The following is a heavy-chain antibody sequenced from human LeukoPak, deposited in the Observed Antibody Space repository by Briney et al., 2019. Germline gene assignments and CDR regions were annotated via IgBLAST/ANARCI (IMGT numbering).Heavy chain of an antibody. Sequence: ASVKVSCKASGYTFTSYYMHWVRQAPGQGLEWMGIINPSGGSTSYAQKFQGRVTMTRDTSTSTVYMELSSLRSEDTAVYYCARDMIGPVGGDIYWYFDLWGRGTLVTVSS. CDR1: GYTFTSYY. CDR2: INPSGGST. D-gene: IGHD2-21*02. CDR3: ARDMIGPVGGDIYWYFDL. V-gene: IGHV1-46*01. J-gene: IGHJ2*01.